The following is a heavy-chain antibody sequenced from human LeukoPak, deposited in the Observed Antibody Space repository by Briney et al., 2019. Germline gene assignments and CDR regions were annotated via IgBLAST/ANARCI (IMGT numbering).Heavy chain of an antibody. V-gene: IGHV3-48*03. CDR2: ISSSGSTI. CDR1: GFTFSSYE. J-gene: IGHJ6*04. Sequence: GGSLRLSCAASGFTFSSYEMNWVRPAPGEGLEWVSYISSSGSTIYYADSVKGRFTISRDNAKNSLYLQMNSLRAEDTAVYYCAELGITMIGGVWGKGTTVTISS. CDR3: AELGITMIGGV. D-gene: IGHD3-10*02.